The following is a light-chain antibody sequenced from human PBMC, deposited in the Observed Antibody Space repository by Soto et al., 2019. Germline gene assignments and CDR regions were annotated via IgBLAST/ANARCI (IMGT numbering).Light chain of an antibody. Sequence: DIVMTQSPLSLPVTPGEPASISCRSSQSLLHSSGYSFLDWYVQKPGQSPQLLIYLGSNRAAGVPARFSGSGSSTDFTLKISTVEASDVGIYYCMQALRTPVTFGRETRMQIK. J-gene: IGKJ4*02. V-gene: IGKV2-28*01. CDR1: QSLLHSSGYSF. CDR2: LGS. CDR3: MQALRTPVT.